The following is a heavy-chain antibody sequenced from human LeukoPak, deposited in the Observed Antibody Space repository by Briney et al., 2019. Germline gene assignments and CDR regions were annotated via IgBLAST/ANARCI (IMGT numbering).Heavy chain of an antibody. Sequence: PSETLSLTCTVSNGSISSYYWSWIRQPPGKGLEWIGYIYYSGSTNYNPSLKSRVTISVDTSKNQFSLKLSSVTAADTAVYYCARHVLDCSSTSCSGGELDYWGQGTLVTVSS. CDR1: NGSISSYY. CDR2: IYYSGST. V-gene: IGHV4-59*08. J-gene: IGHJ4*02. CDR3: ARHVLDCSSTSCSGGELDY. D-gene: IGHD2-2*01.